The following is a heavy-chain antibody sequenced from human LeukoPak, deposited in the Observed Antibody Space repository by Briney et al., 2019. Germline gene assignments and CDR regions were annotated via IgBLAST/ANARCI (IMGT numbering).Heavy chain of an antibody. V-gene: IGHV1-18*01. Sequence: ASVKVSCKTSGYTFITYGIDWVRQAPGQGLERMGWISPYNGNTDYEQKFQGRFALTADTSTSTAYMELRSLRSDDTATYYCAIIDLSSGFDYWGQGTLVTVSS. CDR2: ISPYNGNT. CDR1: GYTFITYG. J-gene: IGHJ4*02. CDR3: AIIDLSSGFDY. D-gene: IGHD1-26*01.